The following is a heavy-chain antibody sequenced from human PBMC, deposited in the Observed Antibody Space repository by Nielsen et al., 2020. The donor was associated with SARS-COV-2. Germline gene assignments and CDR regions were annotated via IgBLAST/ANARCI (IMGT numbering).Heavy chain of an antibody. Sequence: GGSLRLSCAASGFTVSSNYMSWVRQAPGKGLEWVSVIYSCGSTYYADSVKGRFTISRDNSKNTLYLQMNSLRAEDTAVYYCARVGRSSTSRGVYAFDIWGQGTMVTVSS. D-gene: IGHD2-2*01. CDR2: IYSCGST. V-gene: IGHV3-66*03. J-gene: IGHJ3*02. CDR1: GFTVSSNY. CDR3: ARVGRSSTSRGVYAFDI.